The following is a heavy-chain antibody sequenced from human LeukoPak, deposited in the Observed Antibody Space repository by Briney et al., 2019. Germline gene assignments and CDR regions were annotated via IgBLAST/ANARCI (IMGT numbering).Heavy chain of an antibody. CDR1: GDSVSSNSAA. J-gene: IGHJ3*02. CDR2: TYYRSKWYS. Sequence: SQTLSLTCAISGDSVSSNSAAWNWIRQSPSRGLEWLGRTYYRSKWYSDYAPSVKSRITINPDTSRNEFSLQLNSVTPEDTALYYCATYAFEIWGQGTMVTVSS. V-gene: IGHV6-1*01. CDR3: ATYAFEI.